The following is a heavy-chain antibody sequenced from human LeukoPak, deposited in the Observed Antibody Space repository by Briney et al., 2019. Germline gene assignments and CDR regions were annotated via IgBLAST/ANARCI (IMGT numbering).Heavy chain of an antibody. CDR3: ARSKDFGDYGDWFDP. CDR2: IYYSGST. CDR1: SGSISSYY. V-gene: IGHV4-59*01. Sequence: SETLSLTCSVSSGSISSYYWSWIRQPPGKGLEWIANIYYSGSTKYNPSLKSRVTISVDTSKNHFSLKVSSVTAADTAMYYCARSKDFGDYGDWFDPWGQGTLVTVSS. D-gene: IGHD4-17*01. J-gene: IGHJ5*02.